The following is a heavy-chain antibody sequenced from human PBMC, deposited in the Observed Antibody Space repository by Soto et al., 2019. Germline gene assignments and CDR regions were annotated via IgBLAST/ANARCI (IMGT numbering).Heavy chain of an antibody. Sequence: TSETLSLTCTVAGGSIRTSSYYWGWIRQPPGKGLEWIGSIYYSGSTYYNPSLKSRVTISVDTSKNQFSLKLSSVTAADTAVYYSARRKRTSGYAFADFEDWGQGTLVTVSS. CDR1: GGSIRTSSYY. CDR3: ARRKRTSGYAFADFED. D-gene: IGHD5-12*01. J-gene: IGHJ4*02. CDR2: IYYSGST. V-gene: IGHV4-39*01.